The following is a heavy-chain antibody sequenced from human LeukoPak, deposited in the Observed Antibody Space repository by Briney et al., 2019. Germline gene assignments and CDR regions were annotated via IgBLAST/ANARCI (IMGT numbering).Heavy chain of an antibody. V-gene: IGHV4-59*01. J-gene: IGHJ4*02. D-gene: IGHD3-3*01. Sequence: PSETLSLTCTVSGGSISSYYWSWIRQPPGKGLEWIGYIYYSGSTNYNPSLKSRVTISVDTSKNQFSLKLSSVTAADTAVYYCARVGPLLRFLEWLPSYYFDYWGQGTLVTVSS. CDR1: GGSISSYY. CDR3: ARVGPLLRFLEWLPSYYFDY. CDR2: IYYSGST.